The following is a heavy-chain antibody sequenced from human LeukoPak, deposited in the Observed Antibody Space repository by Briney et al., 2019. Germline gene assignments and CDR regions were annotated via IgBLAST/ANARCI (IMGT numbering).Heavy chain of an antibody. V-gene: IGHV1-58*02. Sequence: SVKVSCKASGFTFTSSAMQWVRQARGQRLEWIGWIVVGSGNTNYAQKFQERVTITRDMSTSTAYMELSSLRSEDTAVYYCAAYPGPAAVSYCFDYWGQGTLVTVSS. CDR1: GFTFTSSA. D-gene: IGHD6-13*01. CDR3: AAYPGPAAVSYCFDY. CDR2: IVVGSGNT. J-gene: IGHJ4*02.